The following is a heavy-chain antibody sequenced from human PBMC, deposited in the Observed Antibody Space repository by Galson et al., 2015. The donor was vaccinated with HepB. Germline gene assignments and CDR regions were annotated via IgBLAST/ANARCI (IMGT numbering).Heavy chain of an antibody. D-gene: IGHD3-10*01. CDR3: ARRISLVRGIITRPDYYYGMDV. J-gene: IGHJ6*02. V-gene: IGHV3-7*03. CDR1: EFTFSSYW. Sequence: SLRLSCAGSEFTFSSYWMNWVRQAPGKRLEWVAHINPDGSEEYYAASLKGRFTIARDNAKNSLYLQMDSLRAEDTAVYYCARRISLVRGIITRPDYYYGMDVWGQGTTVTVAS. CDR2: INPDGSEE.